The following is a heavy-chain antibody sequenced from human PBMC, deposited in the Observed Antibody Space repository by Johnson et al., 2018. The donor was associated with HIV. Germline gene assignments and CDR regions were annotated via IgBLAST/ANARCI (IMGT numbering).Heavy chain of an antibody. J-gene: IGHJ3*02. Sequence: QMLLVESGGGVVQPGGSLRLSCAASGFSFSNYGMHWVRQAPGKGLEWVTFIQYDGSNKYSADSVKGRFSISRNNSRDTLYLQMNSLRPEDTAVYYCAREGTLGAFDIWGQGTMVTVSS. CDR3: AREGTLGAFDI. CDR1: GFSFSNYG. D-gene: IGHD1-1*01. V-gene: IGHV3-30*02. CDR2: IQYDGSNK.